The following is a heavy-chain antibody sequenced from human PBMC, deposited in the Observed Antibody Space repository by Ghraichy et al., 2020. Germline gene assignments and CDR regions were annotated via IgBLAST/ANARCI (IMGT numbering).Heavy chain of an antibody. J-gene: IGHJ6*02. CDR1: RFSFSAYG. D-gene: IGHD6-6*01. CDR2: IWYDGSKQ. V-gene: IGHV3-33*01. CDR3: ARDRGAAEQLVPYYYGMDV. Sequence: GGSLTLSCAASRFSFSAYGMHWVRQAPGKGLEWVAVIWYDGSKQYYADSVKGRFTISRDDSKNTLYLQMNSLRVEDTAVYFCARDRGAAEQLVPYYYGMDVWGQGTTVTVSS.